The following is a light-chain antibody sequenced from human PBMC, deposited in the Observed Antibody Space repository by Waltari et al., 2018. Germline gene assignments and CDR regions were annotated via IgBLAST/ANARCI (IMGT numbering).Light chain of an antibody. J-gene: IGLJ7*01. CDR3: GTWDSSLSGAV. V-gene: IGLV1-51*02. CDR2: EDS. CDR1: SSNIGTNF. Sequence: QSVLTHPPSVPAAPGQRVTISRSGGSSNIGTNFVSRYRQFPGTAPKLLIYEDSERPSGIPGRFSGSKSGTSATLDITGLQAGDEADYYCGTWDSSLSGAVFGGGTHLTVL.